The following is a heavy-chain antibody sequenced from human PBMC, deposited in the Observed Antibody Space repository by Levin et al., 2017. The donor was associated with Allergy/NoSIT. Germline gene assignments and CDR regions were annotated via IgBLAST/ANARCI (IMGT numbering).Heavy chain of an antibody. CDR1: GFTFSSYA. D-gene: IGHD6-19*01. Sequence: GGSLRLSCAASGFTFSSYAMSWVRQAPGKGLEWVSAISGSGGSTYYVDSVKGRFTISRDNSKNTLYLQMNSLRAEDTAVYYCAKDLGYSSGWIDYWGQGTLVTVSS. CDR3: AKDLGYSSGWIDY. J-gene: IGHJ4*02. V-gene: IGHV3-23*01. CDR2: ISGSGGST.